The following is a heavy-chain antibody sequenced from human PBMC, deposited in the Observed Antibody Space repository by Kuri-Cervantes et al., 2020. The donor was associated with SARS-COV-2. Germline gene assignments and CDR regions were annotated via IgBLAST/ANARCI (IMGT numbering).Heavy chain of an antibody. CDR1: GGSISSYY. D-gene: IGHD3-22*01. CDR3: ARASHDYYDTSGLGRFDY. CDR2: IYYSGST. V-gene: IGHV4-59*08. J-gene: IGHJ4*01. Sequence: SETLSLTCTVSGGSISSYYWSWIRQPPGKGLEWIGYIYYSGSTNYNPSLKSRVTISVDTSKNQFSLKLSSVTAADTAVYYCARASHDYYDTSGLGRFDYWGHGTLVTASS.